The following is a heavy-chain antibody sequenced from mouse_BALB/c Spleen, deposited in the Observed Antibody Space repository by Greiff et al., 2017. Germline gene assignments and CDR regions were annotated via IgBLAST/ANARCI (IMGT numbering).Heavy chain of an antibody. Sequence: EVMLVESGGGLVKPGGSLKLSCAASGFTFSSYAMSWVRQTPEKRLEWVASISSGGSTYYPDSVKGRFTISRDNARNILYLQMSSLRSEDTAMYYCARRAPDGYYSAWFAYWGQGTLVTVSA. CDR1: GFTFSSYA. CDR2: ISSGGST. V-gene: IGHV5-6-5*01. J-gene: IGHJ3*01. CDR3: ARRAPDGYYSAWFAY. D-gene: IGHD2-3*01.